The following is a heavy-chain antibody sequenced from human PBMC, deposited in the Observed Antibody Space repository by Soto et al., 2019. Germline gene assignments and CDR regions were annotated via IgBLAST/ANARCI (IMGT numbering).Heavy chain of an antibody. D-gene: IGHD2-15*01. CDR1: GGTFSSYA. CDR2: IIPIFGTA. V-gene: IGHV1-69*13. Sequence: SVKVSCKASGGTFSSYAISWVRQAPGQGLEWMGGIIPIFGTANYAQKFQGRVTITADESTSTAYMELSSLRSEDTAVYYCAGENCSGGSCYWGDYYYYGMDVWGQGTTVTVSS. CDR3: AGENCSGGSCYWGDYYYYGMDV. J-gene: IGHJ6*02.